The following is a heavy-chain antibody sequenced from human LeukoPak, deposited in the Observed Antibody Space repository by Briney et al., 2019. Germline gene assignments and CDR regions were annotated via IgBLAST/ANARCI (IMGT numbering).Heavy chain of an antibody. CDR1: GFTFSSYE. V-gene: IGHV3-48*03. CDR3: AELGITMIGGV. CDR2: ISSSGSTI. J-gene: IGHJ6*04. D-gene: IGHD3-10*02. Sequence: PGGYLRLSCAASGFTFSSYEMNWVRQAPGKGLEGVSYISSSGSTIYYADSVTGRFTISIDNAKNSMYQQMNSLRAEDTAVYYCAELGITMIGGVWGKGTTVTISS.